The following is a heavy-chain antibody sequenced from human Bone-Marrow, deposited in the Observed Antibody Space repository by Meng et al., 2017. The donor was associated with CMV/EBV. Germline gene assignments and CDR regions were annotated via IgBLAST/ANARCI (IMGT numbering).Heavy chain of an antibody. Sequence: VQFVESGVGLVQPGGSLRLSCADSGFTFSNYWMHWVRQVPGEGLVWVSRINTDGSFTSYADSVKGRFTISRDNAKNTLYLQMNSLRVDDSAVYYCGRDLTGERDQWGQGTLVTVSS. D-gene: IGHD7-27*01. CDR1: GFTFSNYW. J-gene: IGHJ4*02. V-gene: IGHV3-74*03. CDR2: INTDGSFT. CDR3: GRDLTGERDQ.